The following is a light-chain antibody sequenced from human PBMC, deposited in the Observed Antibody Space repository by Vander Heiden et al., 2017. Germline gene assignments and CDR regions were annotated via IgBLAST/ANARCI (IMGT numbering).Light chain of an antibody. CDR1: QSVSSN. Sequence: IVMTQSPATLSVSPGERATLSCRASQSVSSNLAWYQQKPGQAPRLLIYGASTRATGIPARFSGSGSGTEFTLTISSLQSEDFAVYYCQQYNNWPPSVTFGQGTKVEIK. V-gene: IGKV3-15*01. CDR3: QQYNNWPPSVT. J-gene: IGKJ1*01. CDR2: GAS.